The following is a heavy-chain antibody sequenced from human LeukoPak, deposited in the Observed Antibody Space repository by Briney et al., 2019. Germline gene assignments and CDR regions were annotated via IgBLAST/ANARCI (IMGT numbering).Heavy chain of an antibody. J-gene: IGHJ1*01. CDR3: ATDFPRDGYNSNYFQH. V-gene: IGHV1-2*02. CDR1: GYTFTGYY. Sequence: ASVKVSCKASGYTFTGYYMHWVRQAPGQGLEWMGWINPNSGGTNYAQKFQGRGTMTRDTSISTAYMELSSLRSEDTAVYYCATDFPRDGYNSNYFQHWGQGTLVTVSS. D-gene: IGHD5-24*01. CDR2: INPNSGGT.